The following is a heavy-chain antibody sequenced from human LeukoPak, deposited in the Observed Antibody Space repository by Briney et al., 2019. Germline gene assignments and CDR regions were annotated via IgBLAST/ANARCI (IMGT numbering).Heavy chain of an antibody. CDR3: ARDDSRGYRYFDL. CDR1: GNSFSDYW. V-gene: IGHV5-51*01. D-gene: IGHD3-22*01. Sequence: GESLKISCKGSGNSFSDYWIAWVRQMPGKGLEWMGVIYPGDSDTNYSPSFQGQITISVDKSITTAYLQWSSLKASDTATYYCARDDSRGYRYFDLWGRGTLVTVSS. J-gene: IGHJ2*01. CDR2: IYPGDSDT.